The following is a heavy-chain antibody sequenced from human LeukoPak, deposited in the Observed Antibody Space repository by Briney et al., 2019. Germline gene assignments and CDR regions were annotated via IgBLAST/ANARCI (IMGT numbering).Heavy chain of an antibody. CDR3: ARGVGAKWLLHHYFDY. CDR1: GGSVSSSSYY. V-gene: IGHV4-39*01. J-gene: IGHJ4*02. Sequence: PSETLSLTCTVSGGSVSSSSYYWGWIRPPPGKGLEWIGTIYYSGSTYYNPSLKSRVTISVDTSKNQFSLKLSSVTAADTAVFYCARGVGAKWLLHHYFDYWGQGTLVTVSS. D-gene: IGHD3-22*01. CDR2: IYYSGST.